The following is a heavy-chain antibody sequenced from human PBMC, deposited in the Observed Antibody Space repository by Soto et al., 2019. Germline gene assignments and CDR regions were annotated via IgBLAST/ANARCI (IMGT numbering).Heavy chain of an antibody. D-gene: IGHD4-4*01. CDR1: GYTVTNYY. V-gene: IGHV1-46*04. J-gene: IGHJ4*02. CDR2: INPIGDAT. CDR3: ASPMTIVTRLGY. Sequence: QVQLVQSGAEVKKPGASVKISCKASGYTVTNYYMHWVRQAPGQGLEWMGIINPIGDATTYAPKLQGRVTRTRDTSTSTVYMELSSLKSEATAVYYCASPMTIVTRLGYWGQGTLVTVSS.